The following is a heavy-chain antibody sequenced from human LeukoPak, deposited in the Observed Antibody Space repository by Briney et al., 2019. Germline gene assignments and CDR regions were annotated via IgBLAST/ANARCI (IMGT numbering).Heavy chain of an antibody. CDR1: GYTFTSYD. CDR2: MNPNSGDT. V-gene: IGHV1-8*03. Sequence: GASVKVSCKASGYTFTSYDINWVRQATGQGLEWMGWMNPNSGDTGYAQKFQGRVTITRNTSISTAYMELSSLRSEDTAVYYCAGGARYYYGMDVWGQGTTVTVSS. CDR3: AGGARYYYGMDV. J-gene: IGHJ6*02.